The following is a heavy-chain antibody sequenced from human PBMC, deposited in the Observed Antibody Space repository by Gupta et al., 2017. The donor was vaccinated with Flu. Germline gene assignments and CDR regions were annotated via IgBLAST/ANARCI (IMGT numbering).Heavy chain of an antibody. Sequence: SWVRQAPGKGLEWVSAVSGNGGDTIYAESVKGRFTISRDNSKDTLYLQMNSLRAEDTAVYYCARNSDYDFYCSGGSCFGVLKLFDSWGQGNLVTVSS. V-gene: IGHV3-23*01. CDR3: ARNSDYDFYCSGGSCFGVLKLFDS. D-gene: IGHD2-15*01. CDR2: VSGNGGDT. J-gene: IGHJ4*02.